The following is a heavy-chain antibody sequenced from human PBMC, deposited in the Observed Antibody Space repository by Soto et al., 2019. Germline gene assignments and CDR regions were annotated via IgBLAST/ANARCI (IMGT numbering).Heavy chain of an antibody. Sequence: ASVKVSCKASGYSFTNYDISWVRQAPGQGLEWMGWISPYNGDTNYAQKLQGRVTMTTDTSTSTAYMELRSLRSDDTAVYYCARYCSSTSCDHYFDYWGQVTFVTVSS. CDR2: ISPYNGDT. D-gene: IGHD2-2*01. CDR1: GYSFTNYD. J-gene: IGHJ4*02. CDR3: ARYCSSTSCDHYFDY. V-gene: IGHV1-18*01.